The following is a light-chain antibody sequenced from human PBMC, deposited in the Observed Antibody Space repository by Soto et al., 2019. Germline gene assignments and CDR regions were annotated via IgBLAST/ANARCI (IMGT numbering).Light chain of an antibody. CDR2: GVT. J-gene: IGLJ1*01. Sequence: QSVLAQPRSVSWSPGQSVTISCTGSGSDIGAYNYVSWYQQHPGKAPKLLIHGVTRRPSGVSSRFSASKSAYTASLTISGLQAEDEANYYCSSFTTSYFYVFGPGTKVTVL. CDR3: SSFTTSYFYV. CDR1: GSDIGAYNY. V-gene: IGLV2-14*01.